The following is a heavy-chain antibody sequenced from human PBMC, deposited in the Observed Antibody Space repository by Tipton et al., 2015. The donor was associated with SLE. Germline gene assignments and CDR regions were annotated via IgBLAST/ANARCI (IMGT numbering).Heavy chain of an antibody. J-gene: IGHJ5*02. CDR2: IYTSGST. CDR3: ARRVVPAANPWFDP. Sequence: TLSLTCTVSGGSISSYYWSWIRQPPGKGLEWIGYIYTSGSTNYNPSLKSRVTISVDTSKNQFSLKLSSVTAADTAVYYCARRVVPAANPWFDPWGQGTLVTVSS. CDR1: GGSISSYY. D-gene: IGHD2-2*01. V-gene: IGHV4-4*09.